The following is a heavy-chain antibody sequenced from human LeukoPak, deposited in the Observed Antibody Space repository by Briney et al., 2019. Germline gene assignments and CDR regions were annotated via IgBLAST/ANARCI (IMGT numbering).Heavy chain of an antibody. CDR3: ARDYSSGRDF. V-gene: IGHV3-7*04. J-gene: IGHJ4*02. CDR2: INQDGSDQ. D-gene: IGHD3-22*01. CDR1: GFTFSTKW. Sequence: PGGSLRLSCAASGFTFSTKWMSGVRQAPGKGLEWVATINQDGSDQYYGDSVKGRLTISRDNAKNSLDLQMNSLRAEDTAVYYCARDYSSGRDFWGQGTLVTVSS.